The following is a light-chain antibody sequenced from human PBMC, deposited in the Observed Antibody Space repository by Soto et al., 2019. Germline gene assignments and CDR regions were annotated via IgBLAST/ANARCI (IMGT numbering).Light chain of an antibody. Sequence: DIQMTQSPSSLSASVGDRVTITCRASQGIINYLAWYQQKPGKAPKLLIYGASNRAAGIPARFSGSGSGTDFTLTISSLEPEDFAIYYCQQRQYWPPITFGQGTRLEIK. CDR3: QQRQYWPPIT. CDR1: QGIINY. J-gene: IGKJ5*01. CDR2: GAS. V-gene: IGKV1-NL1*01.